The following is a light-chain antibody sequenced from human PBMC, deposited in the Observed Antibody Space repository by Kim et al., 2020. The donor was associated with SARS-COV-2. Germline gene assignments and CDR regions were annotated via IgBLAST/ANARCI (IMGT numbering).Light chain of an antibody. V-gene: IGKV2-28*01. CDR1: QSLVYSDGYTY. CDR3: MQGIHTPIT. J-gene: IGKJ5*01. CDR2: MVS. Sequence: PASISCRSSQSLVYSDGYTYLDWYLQKPGQSPQLLVYMVSSRDSGVPDRFSGSGSGTDFTLKISRVEAEDVGVYYCMQGIHTPITFGQGTRLEIK.